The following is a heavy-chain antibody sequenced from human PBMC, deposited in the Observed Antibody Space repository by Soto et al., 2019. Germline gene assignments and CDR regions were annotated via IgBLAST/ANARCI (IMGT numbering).Heavy chain of an antibody. CDR2: IYYSGST. V-gene: IGHV4-59*01. CDR1: GGSISSYY. D-gene: IGHD3-10*01. Sequence: LSLTCTVSGGSISSYYWSWIRQPPGKGLEWIGYIYYSGSTNYNPSLKSRVTISVDTSKNQFSLKLSSVTAADTAVYYCARDPSRRVTMVRGVRRYYGMDVWGQGATVTVSS. CDR3: ARDPSRRVTMVRGVRRYYGMDV. J-gene: IGHJ6*02.